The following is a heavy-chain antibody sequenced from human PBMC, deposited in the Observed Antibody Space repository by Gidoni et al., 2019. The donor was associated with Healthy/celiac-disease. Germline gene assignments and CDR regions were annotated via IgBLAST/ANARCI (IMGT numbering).Heavy chain of an antibody. Sequence: QVQLVQSGAEVKKPGASVKVSCKASGYTFTGYYMHWVRQAPGQGLEWMGWINPNSGGTNYAQKFQGRVTMTRDTSISTAYMELSRLRSDDTAVYYCAREGCSSTNCYGYYMDVWGKGTTVTVSS. CDR2: INPNSGGT. CDR1: GYTFTGYY. CDR3: AREGCSSTNCYGYYMDV. V-gene: IGHV1-2*02. J-gene: IGHJ6*03. D-gene: IGHD2-2*01.